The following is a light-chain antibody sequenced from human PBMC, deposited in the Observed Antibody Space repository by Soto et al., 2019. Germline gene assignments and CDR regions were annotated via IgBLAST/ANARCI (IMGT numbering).Light chain of an antibody. CDR3: LQYGSSFT. Sequence: EIVLTQSPGTLSLSPGERATLSCRASQSVSSSYLAWYQQKPGQAPRLIIYGASSRATGIPDRFSGSGSVTDFTLTISRLEPEVFAVYYCLQYGSSFTFGSGTKVDIK. J-gene: IGKJ3*01. CDR2: GAS. CDR1: QSVSSSY. V-gene: IGKV3-20*01.